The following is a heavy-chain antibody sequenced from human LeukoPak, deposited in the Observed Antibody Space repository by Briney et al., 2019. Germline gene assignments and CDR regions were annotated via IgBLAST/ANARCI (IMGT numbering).Heavy chain of an antibody. V-gene: IGHV4-34*01. J-gene: IGHJ4*02. D-gene: IGHD3-22*01. Sequence: PSETLSLTCTVSGGSISSYYWSWIRQPAGKGLEWIGEVNHSGSTNYNPSLKSRVTISVDTSKNQFSLKLSSVTAADTAVYYCARGLIGYYDSSGYYVKTVSLDYWGQGTLATVSS. CDR1: GGSISSYY. CDR3: ARGLIGYYDSSGYYVKTVSLDY. CDR2: VNHSGST.